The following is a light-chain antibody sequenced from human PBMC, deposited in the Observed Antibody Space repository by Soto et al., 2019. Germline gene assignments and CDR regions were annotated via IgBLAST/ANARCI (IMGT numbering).Light chain of an antibody. CDR3: QQYYSTPKT. J-gene: IGKJ2*01. V-gene: IGKV4-1*01. Sequence: DIVMTQSPDSLAVSLGERATINCKSSQSVLYSSNNKNYLAWYQQNPGQPPKLLISWASTRESGVPDRFSGSGSGTDFTLTTSSLQAEDVAVYYCQQYYSTPKTFGQGTKLEIK. CDR2: WAS. CDR1: QSVLYSSNNKNY.